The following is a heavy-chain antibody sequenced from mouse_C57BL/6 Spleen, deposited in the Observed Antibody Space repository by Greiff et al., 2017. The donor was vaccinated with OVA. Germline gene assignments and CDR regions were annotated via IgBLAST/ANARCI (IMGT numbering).Heavy chain of an antibody. D-gene: IGHD1-1*01. CDR1: GYTFTSYW. J-gene: IGHJ2*01. CDR2: IDPSDSYT. CDR3: ARKGITTVVEGDY. V-gene: IGHV1-59*01. Sequence: VKLQQPGAELVRPGTSVKLSCKASGYTFTSYWMHWVKQRPGQGLEWIGEIDPSDSYTNYNQKFKGKATLTVDKSSSTAYMQLSRLRAEDSAVDDCARKGITTVVEGDYWGQGTTLTVSS.